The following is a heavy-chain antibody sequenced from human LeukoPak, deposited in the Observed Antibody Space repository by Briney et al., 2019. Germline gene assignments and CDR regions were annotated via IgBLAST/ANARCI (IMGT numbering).Heavy chain of an antibody. D-gene: IGHD5-18*01. Sequence: ASVTVSCKASGYTFTDFGVSWVRQAPGQGLEWMGWISAYNGNTNYVQKFQGRVTMTTDISTSTAYMELRSLRSDDTAVFYCARDLGVDTSMIFFDYWGQGTRVTVSS. CDR1: GYTFTDFG. CDR3: ARDLGVDTSMIFFDY. V-gene: IGHV1-18*01. J-gene: IGHJ4*02. CDR2: ISAYNGNT.